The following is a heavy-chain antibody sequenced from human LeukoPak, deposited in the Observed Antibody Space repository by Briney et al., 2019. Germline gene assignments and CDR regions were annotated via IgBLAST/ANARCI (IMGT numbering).Heavy chain of an antibody. J-gene: IGHJ4*02. Sequence: SETLSLTCTVSVGSISSSNYYWGWVRQPPGKGLEWIGSIYYSGSTYYNPSLKSRVTISVDTSKNQFSLKLSSVIAADTAVYYCARPGYSSSWTPVYWGQGTLVTVSS. CDR1: VGSISSSNYY. D-gene: IGHD6-13*01. CDR3: ARPGYSSSWTPVY. V-gene: IGHV4-39*01. CDR2: IYYSGST.